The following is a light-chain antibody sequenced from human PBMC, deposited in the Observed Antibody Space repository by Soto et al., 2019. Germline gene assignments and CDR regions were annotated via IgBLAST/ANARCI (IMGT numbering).Light chain of an antibody. J-gene: IGLJ1*01. Sequence: QSVLTQHASVSGSPGQAITISCTGTSSDVGGYNYVSWYQQHPGKAPKLMIYEVSNRPSGVSDRFSGSKSVNTASLTISGLQAEDEADYYCTSYTSNNTPVFGTGTKLTVL. CDR2: EVS. CDR3: TSYTSNNTPV. V-gene: IGLV2-14*01. CDR1: SSDVGGYNY.